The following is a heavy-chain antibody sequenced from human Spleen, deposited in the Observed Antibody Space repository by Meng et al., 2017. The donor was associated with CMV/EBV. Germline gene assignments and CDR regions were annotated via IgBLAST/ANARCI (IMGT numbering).Heavy chain of an antibody. CDR3: ARDQYNDIWTGFYYYGMDV. J-gene: IGHJ6*02. CDR1: GFTFSDYY. V-gene: IGHV3-11*04. Sequence: GESLKISCAASGFTFSDYYMSWIRQAPGRGLEWVSYISSSGTTIYYTDSVKGRFTISRDNAKNSLYLQMNSLRAEDTAVYYCARDQYNDIWTGFYYYGMDVWGHGTTVTVSS. D-gene: IGHD3-9*01. CDR2: ISSSGTTI.